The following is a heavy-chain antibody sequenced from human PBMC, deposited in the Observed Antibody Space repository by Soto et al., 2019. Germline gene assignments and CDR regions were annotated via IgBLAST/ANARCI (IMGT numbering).Heavy chain of an antibody. CDR2: IRDKVNKYAT. Sequence: EVQLVESGGGLVQPGGSLKLSCAASGFTFSGSAIHWVRQASGKGLEWVGRIRDKVNKYATAYAASVTGRFTIYRDDSKNMAYLEMNSLKTDDTAVYYCGYDFWSGYYSVGQTSGMDVWGQGTTVTVSS. D-gene: IGHD3-3*01. V-gene: IGHV3-73*02. CDR3: GYDFWSGYYSVGQTSGMDV. CDR1: GFTFSGSA. J-gene: IGHJ6*02.